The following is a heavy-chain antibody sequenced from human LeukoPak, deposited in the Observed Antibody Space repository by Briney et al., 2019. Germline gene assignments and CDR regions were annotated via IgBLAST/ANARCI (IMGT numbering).Heavy chain of an antibody. CDR3: ARDVGGDVDY. CDR2: IYYSGST. J-gene: IGHJ4*02. Sequence: SETLSLTCTVSGGSISSSSYYWGWIRQPPGKGLEWIGSIYYSGSTYYNPSLKSRVTISVDTSKNQFSLKLSSVTAADTAVYYCARDVGGDVDYWGQGTLVTVSS. V-gene: IGHV4-39*07. CDR1: GGSISSSSYY. D-gene: IGHD2-21*02.